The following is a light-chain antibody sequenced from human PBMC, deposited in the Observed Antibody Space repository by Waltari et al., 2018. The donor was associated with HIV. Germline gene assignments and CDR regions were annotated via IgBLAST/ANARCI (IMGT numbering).Light chain of an antibody. V-gene: IGLV1-40*01. CDR2: DNT. J-gene: IGLJ1*01. CDR3: QSYDTSLSASV. CDR1: SSTIGAGYE. Sequence: QSVLTQPPSVSGAPGQRVTISCTGSSSTIGAGYEVHWYQQLPGRAPKLLIYDNTNRPSGVPDRFSGSKSGTSAALAITGLQAVDETDYYCQSYDTSLSASVFGTGTKVTVL.